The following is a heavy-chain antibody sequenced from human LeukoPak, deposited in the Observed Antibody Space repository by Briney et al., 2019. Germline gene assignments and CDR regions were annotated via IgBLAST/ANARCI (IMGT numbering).Heavy chain of an antibody. Sequence: SETLSLTCAVYGGSFSGYYWSWIRQPPGKGLEWIGEINHSGSTNYNPSLKSRVTISVDTSKNQFSLKLSSVTAADTAVYYCARAQGYCSSTSCYTSWFDPWGQGTLVTVSS. J-gene: IGHJ5*02. D-gene: IGHD2-2*02. CDR2: INHSGST. CDR1: GGSFSGYY. CDR3: ARAQGYCSSTSCYTSWFDP. V-gene: IGHV4-34*01.